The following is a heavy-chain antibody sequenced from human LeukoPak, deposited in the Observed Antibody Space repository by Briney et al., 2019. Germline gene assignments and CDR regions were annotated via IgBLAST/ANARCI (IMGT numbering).Heavy chain of an antibody. V-gene: IGHV1-69*06. Sequence: SVKVSCKASRGTFSSYAISWVRQAPGQGLEWMGGIIPIFGTANYAQKFQGRVTITADKSTSTAYMELSSLRSEDTAVYYCARGSGSSLPYYYYGMDVWGKGTTVTVSS. D-gene: IGHD3-10*01. J-gene: IGHJ6*04. CDR1: RGTFSSYA. CDR3: ARGSGSSLPYYYYGMDV. CDR2: IIPIFGTA.